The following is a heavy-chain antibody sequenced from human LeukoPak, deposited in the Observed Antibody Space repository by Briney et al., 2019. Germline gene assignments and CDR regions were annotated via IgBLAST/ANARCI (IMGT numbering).Heavy chain of an antibody. CDR1: GASISSSSYY. J-gene: IGHJ4*02. D-gene: IGHD5-12*01. CDR3: ARGPRGPFDY. Sequence: SETLSLTCTVSGASISSSSYYWGWIRQPPGKGLEWIGSVLDDGSTYYKPSLKSRVTVFVDTSKNQFSLKLSSVTAADTAVYYCARGPRGPFDYWGQGTLVTVSS. CDR2: VLDDGST. V-gene: IGHV4-39*07.